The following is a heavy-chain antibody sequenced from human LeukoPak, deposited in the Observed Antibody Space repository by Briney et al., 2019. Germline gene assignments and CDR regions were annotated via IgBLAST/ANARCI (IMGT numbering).Heavy chain of an antibody. CDR2: ISSSSSYI. J-gene: IGHJ6*02. CDR3: ARVRGYNDYYYYGMDV. D-gene: IGHD1-14*01. V-gene: IGHV3-21*01. CDR1: GFTFSSYS. Sequence: GGSLRLSCAASGFTFSSYSMNWVRQAPGKGLEWVSSISSSSSYIYYADSVKGRFTISRDNSKNTLYLQMNSLRAEDTAVYYCARVRGYNDYYYYGMDVWGQGTTVTVSS.